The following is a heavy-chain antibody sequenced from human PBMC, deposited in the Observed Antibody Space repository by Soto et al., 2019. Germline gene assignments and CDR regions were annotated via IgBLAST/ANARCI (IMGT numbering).Heavy chain of an antibody. CDR2: ISYDGSNK. D-gene: IGHD3-10*01. Sequence: GGSLRLSCAASGFTFSSYAMHWVRQAPGKGLEWVAVISYDGSNKYYADSVKGRFTISRDNSKNTLYLQMNSLRAEDTAVYYCVRAGDYYGSGNHKGPAFDIWGQGTMVTVSS. CDR1: GFTFSSYA. V-gene: IGHV3-30-3*01. CDR3: VRAGDYYGSGNHKGPAFDI. J-gene: IGHJ3*02.